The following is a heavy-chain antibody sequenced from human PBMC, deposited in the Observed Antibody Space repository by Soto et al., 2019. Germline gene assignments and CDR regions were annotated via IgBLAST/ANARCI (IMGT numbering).Heavy chain of an antibody. J-gene: IGHJ4*02. CDR2: IWYDGSNK. D-gene: IGHD5-12*01. CDR1: GFTFSSYG. V-gene: IGHV3-33*01. Sequence: GGSLRLSCAASGFTFSSYGMHWVRQAPGKGLEWVAVIWYDGSNKYYADSVKGRFTISRDNSKNTLYLQMNSLRAEDTAVYYCARDRYTRFNSGYDSLGTFDYWGQGTLVTVSS. CDR3: ARDRYTRFNSGYDSLGTFDY.